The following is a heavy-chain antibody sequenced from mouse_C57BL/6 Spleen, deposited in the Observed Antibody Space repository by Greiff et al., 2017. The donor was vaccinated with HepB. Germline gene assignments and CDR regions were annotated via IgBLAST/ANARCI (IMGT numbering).Heavy chain of an antibody. Sequence: QVQLQQSGAELVKPGASVKLSCKASGYTFTSYWMQWVKQRPGQGLEWIGEIDPSDSYTNYNQKFKGKATLTVDTSSSTAYMQLSSLTSEDSAVYYCARLLYAMDYWGQGTSVTVSS. J-gene: IGHJ4*01. CDR2: IDPSDSYT. V-gene: IGHV1-50*01. CDR3: ARLLYAMDY. CDR1: GYTFTSYW.